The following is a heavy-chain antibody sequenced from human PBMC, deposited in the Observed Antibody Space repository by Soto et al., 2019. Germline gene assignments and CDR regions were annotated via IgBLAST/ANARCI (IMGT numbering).Heavy chain of an antibody. Sequence: GGSLRLSCAASGFTFSSYAMSWVRQAPGKGLEWVSAISGSGGSTYYADSVKGRFTISRDNSKNTLYLQMNSLSAEDTAVYYCAKSSRRYSGSYHWYFDLWGRGTLVTVSS. D-gene: IGHD1-26*01. CDR3: AKSSRRYSGSYHWYFDL. V-gene: IGHV3-23*01. CDR1: GFTFSSYA. CDR2: ISGSGGST. J-gene: IGHJ2*01.